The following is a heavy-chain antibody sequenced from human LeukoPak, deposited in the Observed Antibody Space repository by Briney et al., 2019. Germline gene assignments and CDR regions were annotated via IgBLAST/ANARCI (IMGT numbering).Heavy chain of an antibody. CDR1: GFIFSHYG. D-gene: IGHD4-11*01. J-gene: IGHJ4*01. CDR2: IWSDGSNR. CDR3: ARDAQRGFDYSNSLKY. V-gene: IGHV3-33*01. Sequence: GRSLRLSCVASGFIFSHYGMHWVRQAPGKGLEWVAVIWSDGSNRFYACSVKGRFTISRDNSQNTVFLQMNSLRAEDTAMYYCARDAQRGFDYSNSLKYWGHGILVTVSS.